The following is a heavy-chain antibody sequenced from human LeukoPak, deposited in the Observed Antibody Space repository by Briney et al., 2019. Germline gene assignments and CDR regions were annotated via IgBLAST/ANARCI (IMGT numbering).Heavy chain of an antibody. CDR1: GFTFSSYW. J-gene: IGHJ4*02. D-gene: IGHD3-9*01. CDR2: INSDGSLT. CDR3: AGCYDVLNY. V-gene: IGHV3-74*01. Sequence: GGSLRLSCAASGFTFSSYWMHWVRQAPGKGLVWVSRINSDGSLTRYADSVKGRFTISRDNAKNTLYLQMNSLRAEDTAVYYCAGCYDVLNYWGQGTLVTVSS.